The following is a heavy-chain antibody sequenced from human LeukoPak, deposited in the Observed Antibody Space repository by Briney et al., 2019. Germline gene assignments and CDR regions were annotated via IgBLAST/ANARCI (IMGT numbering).Heavy chain of an antibody. CDR1: GFTFTSSA. Sequence: ASVTVSCKASGFTFTSSAVQWVRQARGQRLEWIGWIVVGSGNTNYAQKFQGRVTITADESTSTAYMELSSLRSEDTAVYYCARSRTMITFGGRNGVDVWGQGTTVTVSS. D-gene: IGHD3-16*01. V-gene: IGHV1-58*01. CDR2: IVVGSGNT. CDR3: ARSRTMITFGGRNGVDV. J-gene: IGHJ6*02.